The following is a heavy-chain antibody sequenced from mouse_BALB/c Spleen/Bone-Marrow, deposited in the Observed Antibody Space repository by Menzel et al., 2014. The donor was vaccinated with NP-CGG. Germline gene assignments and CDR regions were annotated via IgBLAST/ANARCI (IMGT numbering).Heavy chain of an antibody. CDR2: INPSTGYT. CDR3: ARPENYDAMDY. V-gene: IGHV1-7*01. J-gene: IGHJ4*01. CDR1: GYTFTSYW. Sequence: VQLQQSGAELAKPGASVKMSCKASGYTFTSYWMHWVKQRPGQGLEWIGYINPSTGYTECNQKFKDKATLTADKSSSTAYMQLSSLTSEDSAVYYCARPENYDAMDYWGQGTSVTVSS.